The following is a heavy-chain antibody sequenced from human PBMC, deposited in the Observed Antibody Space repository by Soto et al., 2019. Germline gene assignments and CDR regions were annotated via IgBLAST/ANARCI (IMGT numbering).Heavy chain of an antibody. D-gene: IGHD3-22*01. CDR2: ISYDGSNK. CDR3: AKDAPYYYDSSGYYGPFDY. CDR1: GFTFSSYG. V-gene: IGHV3-30*18. Sequence: LRLSWAASGFTFSSYGIHWFRQVPGKGLEWVALISYDGSNKYYADSVKGRFTISRDNSKNTLYLQMNSLRAEDTAMYYCAKDAPYYYDSSGYYGPFDYWGQGTLVTVSS. J-gene: IGHJ4*02.